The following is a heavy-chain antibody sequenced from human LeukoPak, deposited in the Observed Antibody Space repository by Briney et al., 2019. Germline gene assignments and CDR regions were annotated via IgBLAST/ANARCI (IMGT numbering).Heavy chain of an antibody. Sequence: GESQKISCKHSEYSFPNYCVGWVRQMPGKGLGWMGIIYPEDADTRYSPSFQGQVTISADKSISTAYLQWSSLKASATAIYSCARLKEVTAFTWFDPRGPGTLVTVSS. CDR3: ARLKEVTAFTWFDP. V-gene: IGHV5-51*01. CDR1: EYSFPNYC. D-gene: IGHD2-21*02. CDR2: IYPEDADT. J-gene: IGHJ5*02.